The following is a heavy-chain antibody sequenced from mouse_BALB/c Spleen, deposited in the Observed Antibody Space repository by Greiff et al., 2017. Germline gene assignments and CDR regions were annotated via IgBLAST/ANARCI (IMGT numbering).Heavy chain of an antibody. CDR1: GFTFSDYY. V-gene: IGHV5-4*02. J-gene: IGHJ4*01. Sequence: EVQGVESGGGLVKPGGSLKLSCAASGFTFSDYYMYWVRQTPEKRLEWVATISDGGSYTYYPDSVKGRFTISRDNAKNNLYLQMSSLKSEDTAMYYCARAGARGAMDYWGQGTSVTVSS. CDR3: ARAGARGAMDY. CDR2: ISDGGSYT.